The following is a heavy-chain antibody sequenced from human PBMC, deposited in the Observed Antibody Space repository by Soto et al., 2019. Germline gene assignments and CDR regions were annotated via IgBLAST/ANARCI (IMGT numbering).Heavy chain of an antibody. V-gene: IGHV3-23*01. J-gene: IGHJ3*02. CDR1: GFTFSSYA. CDR2: ISGSGGST. CDR3: AKVYKYYYDSSGYYPFHDAFDI. D-gene: IGHD3-22*01. Sequence: PGGSLRLSCAASGFTFSSYAMSWVRQAPGKGLEWVSAISGSGGSTYYADSVKGRFTISRDNSKNTLYLQMNSLRAEDTAVYYCAKVYKYYYDSSGYYPFHDAFDICGQGTMVTVSS.